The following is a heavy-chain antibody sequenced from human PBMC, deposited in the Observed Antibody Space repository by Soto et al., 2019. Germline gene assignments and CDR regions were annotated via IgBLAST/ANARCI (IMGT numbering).Heavy chain of an antibody. CDR2: IFFIGST. V-gene: IGHV4-59*01. D-gene: IGHD3-10*01. CDR3: ARAKVLRGVPTIDF. Sequence: PSETLSLTCTVSAGSIDNYYWSWVRQLPGRGLEWIGNIFFIGSTNYNPSLESRITISVDTSKNQFSLKLISVTAADTAVYYCARAKVLRGVPTIDFWGQGILVTVSS. CDR1: AGSIDNYY. J-gene: IGHJ4*02.